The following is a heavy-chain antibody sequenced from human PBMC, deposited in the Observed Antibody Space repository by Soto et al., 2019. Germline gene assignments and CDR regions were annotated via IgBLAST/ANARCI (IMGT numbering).Heavy chain of an antibody. V-gene: IGHV1-2*02. Sequence: ASVKVSCKASGYTFTGYYMHWVRQAPGQGLEWMGWINPNSGGTNYAQKFQGRVTMTRDTSISTAYMELSRLRSDDTAVYYCARDRVYAVDHYGMDVWGQGTTVTV. CDR3: ARDRVYAVDHYGMDV. D-gene: IGHD3-10*01. CDR1: GYTFTGYY. J-gene: IGHJ6*02. CDR2: INPNSGGT.